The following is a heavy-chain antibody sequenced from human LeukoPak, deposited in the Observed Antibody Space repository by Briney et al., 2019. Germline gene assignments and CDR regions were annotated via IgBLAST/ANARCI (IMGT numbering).Heavy chain of an antibody. Sequence: GASVKVSCKASGYTFTGYYMHWVRQAPGQGLEWMGRINPNSGGTNYAQKFQGRVTVARDTSISTAYMELSRLRSDDTAVYYCARDRGYDYGESYYAFDIWGQGTMVTVSS. CDR1: GYTFTGYY. V-gene: IGHV1-2*06. CDR2: INPNSGGT. D-gene: IGHD4-17*01. CDR3: ARDRGYDYGESYYAFDI. J-gene: IGHJ3*02.